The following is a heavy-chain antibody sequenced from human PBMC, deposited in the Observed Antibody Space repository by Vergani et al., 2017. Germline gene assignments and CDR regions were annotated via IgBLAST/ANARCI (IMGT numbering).Heavy chain of an antibody. CDR3: ARWDDSLVAGTVADAFDI. CDR2: IYPGDSDT. CDR1: GYSFTSYW. Sequence: EVQLVQSGAEVKKPGESLRISCKGSGYSFTSYWIGWVRQMPGKGLEWMGIIYPGDSDTRYSPSFQGQVTISADKSISTAYLQWSSLKASDTAMYYCARWDDSLVAGTVADAFDIRGQGTMVTVSS. D-gene: IGHD6-19*01. V-gene: IGHV5-51*01. J-gene: IGHJ3*02.